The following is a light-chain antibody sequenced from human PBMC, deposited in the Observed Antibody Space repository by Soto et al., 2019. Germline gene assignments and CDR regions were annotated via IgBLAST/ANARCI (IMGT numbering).Light chain of an antibody. CDR2: KVS. Sequence: DVVMTQSPLSLPVTLGQPASISCRSSQSLVYNDGNTYLNWFHQRPGQSPRRLIYKVSNRDSGVPDRFSGSGSGTDFTLKISRVEAEDVGVYYCMQGTHWPLTFGGGTKVDTK. J-gene: IGKJ4*01. CDR1: QSLVYNDGNTY. CDR3: MQGTHWPLT. V-gene: IGKV2-30*01.